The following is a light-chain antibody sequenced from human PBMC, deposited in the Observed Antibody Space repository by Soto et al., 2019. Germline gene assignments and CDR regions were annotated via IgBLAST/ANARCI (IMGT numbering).Light chain of an antibody. CDR2: LGS. V-gene: IGKV2-28*01. J-gene: IGKJ5*01. Sequence: EIVMTQSPLSLSVTPGESASISCRSSQSLLHSNGNSYFDWYLQKPGQSPQLLIYLGSNRASGVPDRFSGSGSGKDFTLKISRVEAEDVGVYYCMQALQTPLTFGQGTRLEI. CDR1: QSLLHSNGNSY. CDR3: MQALQTPLT.